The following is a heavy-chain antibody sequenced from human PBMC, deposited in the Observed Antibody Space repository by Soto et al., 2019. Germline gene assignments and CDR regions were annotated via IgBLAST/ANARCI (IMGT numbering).Heavy chain of an antibody. J-gene: IGHJ6*02. CDR1: GYTFTSYY. CDR3: ARDRVGATPNSYYYGMDV. D-gene: IGHD1-26*01. CDR2: INPSGGST. Sequence: GASVKDSCKASGYTFTSYYMHWVRQAPGQGLEWMGIINPSGGSTSYAQKFQGRVTMTRDTSTSTVYMELSSLRSEDTAVYYCARDRVGATPNSYYYGMDVWGQGTTVTVSS. V-gene: IGHV1-46*01.